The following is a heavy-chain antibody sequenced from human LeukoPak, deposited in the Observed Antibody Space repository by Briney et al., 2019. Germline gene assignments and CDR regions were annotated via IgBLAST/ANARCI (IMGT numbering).Heavy chain of an antibody. CDR3: ARATIIMYYFHY. V-gene: IGHV4-39*01. D-gene: IGHD3-10*01. CDR2: IYDSGST. CDR1: GGSIRSSYYY. J-gene: IGHJ4*02. Sequence: SETLSLTCTVSGGSIRSSYYYWGWIRQPPGKGLEWIGSIYDSGSTYYNPSLKSRVTMSVDTSKNQFSLKLNSVTAADTAVYYCARATIIMYYFHYWGQGTLVTVSS.